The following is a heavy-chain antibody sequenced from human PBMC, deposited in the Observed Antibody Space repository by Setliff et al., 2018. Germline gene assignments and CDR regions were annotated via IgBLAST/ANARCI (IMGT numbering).Heavy chain of an antibody. Sequence: SETMSLTCTVSGYSISSGHYWGWIRQPPGKGLEWIGSISHSGSTYYNPSLRRRVTISLDTSKNQFSPKLTSVTAADTAVYSCAVGRRYDYGWDFDYWGQGTLVTVSS. CDR1: GYSISSGHY. CDR3: AVGRRYDYGWDFDY. CDR2: ISHSGST. J-gene: IGHJ4*02. V-gene: IGHV4-38-2*02. D-gene: IGHD4-17*01.